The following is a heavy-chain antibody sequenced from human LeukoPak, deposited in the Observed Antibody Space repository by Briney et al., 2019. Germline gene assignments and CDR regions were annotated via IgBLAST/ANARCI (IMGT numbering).Heavy chain of an antibody. CDR1: GFTFSSYG. Sequence: GGSLRLSCAASGFTFSSYGMHWVRQAPGKGLEWVAFIRYDGSNKYYADSVKGRFTISRDNSKNTLYLQMNSLRAEDTAVYYCARDRSMVTRGRFDYWGQGTLVTVSS. J-gene: IGHJ4*02. D-gene: IGHD5-18*01. CDR3: ARDRSMVTRGRFDY. V-gene: IGHV3-30*02. CDR2: IRYDGSNK.